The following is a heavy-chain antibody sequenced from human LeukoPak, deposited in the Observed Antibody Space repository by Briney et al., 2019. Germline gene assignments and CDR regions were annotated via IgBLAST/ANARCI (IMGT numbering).Heavy chain of an antibody. CDR2: IKPKTDGETT. D-gene: IGHD2-21*01. V-gene: IGHV3-15*07. CDR1: GFTFSSYA. J-gene: IGHJ4*02. Sequence: GGSLRLSCAASGFTFSSYAMNWVRQAPGKGLEWVGRIKPKTDGETTEYAAPVKDRFSISRDDSKSMMYLQMNSLKTEDTAVYHCITPLPYSAQGGQGTLVTVSS. CDR3: ITPLPYSAQ.